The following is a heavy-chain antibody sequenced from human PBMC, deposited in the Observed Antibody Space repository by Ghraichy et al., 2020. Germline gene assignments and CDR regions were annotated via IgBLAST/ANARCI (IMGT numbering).Heavy chain of an antibody. D-gene: IGHD1-26*01. CDR3: ARGVSGGGYPC. CDR2: INTDGSST. Sequence: LSLTCAASGFTFSSYWMHWVRQAPGKGLVWVSRINTDGSSTTYADSVKGRFTISRDNAKNTLYLQMNSLRAEDTAVYYCARGVSGGGYPCWGQGTLVTVSP. J-gene: IGHJ4*02. CDR1: GFTFSSYW. V-gene: IGHV3-74*01.